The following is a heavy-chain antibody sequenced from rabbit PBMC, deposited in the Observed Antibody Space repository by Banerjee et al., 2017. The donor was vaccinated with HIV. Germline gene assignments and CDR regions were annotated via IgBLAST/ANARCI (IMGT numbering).Heavy chain of an antibody. CDR2: IWPGSGST. Sequence: QSLEESGGDLVKPGASLTLTCTASGFDFSSGYDMCWVRQAPGKGLEWIGCIWPGSGSTWYASWAKGRFTISKTSSTTVTFQMTSLTAADTATYFCARAGGNNWYHYFNLWGQGTLVTVS. D-gene: IGHD4-1*01. CDR1: GFDFSSGYD. J-gene: IGHJ4*01. V-gene: IGHV1S40*01. CDR3: ARAGGNNWYHYFNL.